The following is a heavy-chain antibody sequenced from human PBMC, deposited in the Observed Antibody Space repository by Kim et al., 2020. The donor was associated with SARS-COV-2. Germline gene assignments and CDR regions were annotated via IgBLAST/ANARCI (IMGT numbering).Heavy chain of an antibody. CDR1: GFTFSSYA. J-gene: IGHJ4*02. V-gene: IGHV3-30-3*01. D-gene: IGHD6-19*01. CDR2: ISYDGSNK. CDR3: ASPQQWLALASHFDY. Sequence: GGSLRLSCAASGFTFSSYAMHWVRQAPGKGLEWVAVISYDGSNKYYADSVKGRFTISRDNSKNTLYLQMNSLRAEDTAVYYCASPQQWLALASHFDYWGQGTLVTVSS.